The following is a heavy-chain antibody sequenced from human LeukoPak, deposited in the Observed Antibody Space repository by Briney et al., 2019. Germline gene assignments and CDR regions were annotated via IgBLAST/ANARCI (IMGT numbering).Heavy chain of an antibody. CDR1: GFTVSGNY. Sequence: GGSLRLSCAASGFTVSGNYMTWVRQAPGKGLEWVSVIYSGGSTYYADSVKGRFTISRDNSKNTLYLQMNSLRAEDTAVYYCARARAITGTTSDYYAMDVWGQGTTVTVSS. D-gene: IGHD1-7*01. J-gene: IGHJ6*02. CDR3: ARARAITGTTSDYYAMDV. CDR2: IYSGGST. V-gene: IGHV3-66*01.